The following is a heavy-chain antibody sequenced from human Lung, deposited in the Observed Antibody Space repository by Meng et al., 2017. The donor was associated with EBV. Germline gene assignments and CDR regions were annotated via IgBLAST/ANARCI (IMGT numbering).Heavy chain of an antibody. D-gene: IGHD3-22*01. CDR1: GCSFNYYF. J-gene: IGHJ2*01. Sequence: VTLEESGPALVTPSGTLSLSSSVSGCSFNYYFCSWLQPPARKGLEWSGHIQTRGNTNYTPSIKSRITISMDTSKNHFSLNLSSVTAADTAVYYCARLVITMIRGTPIWSFDLWGRGTLVTVSS. V-gene: IGHV4-4*07. CDR3: ARLVITMIRGTPIWSFDL. CDR2: IQTRGNT.